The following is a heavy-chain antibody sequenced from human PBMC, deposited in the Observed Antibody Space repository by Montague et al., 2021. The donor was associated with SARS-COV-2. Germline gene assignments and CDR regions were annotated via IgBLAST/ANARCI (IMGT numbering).Heavy chain of an antibody. CDR2: ISYSGST. V-gene: IGHV4-31*03. CDR3: AASGRRGYSDPFHH. J-gene: IGHJ4*02. D-gene: IGHD4-17*01. CDR1: GDSITSGGYS. Sequence: TLSLTCTVSGDSITSGGYSWNWIRQHPGKGLEYIGAISYSGSTYYKPSLTSRVSISMDTSKNAFSLSLPSVTAADTAVYFCAASGRRGYSDPFHHCGRGSLVTVSS.